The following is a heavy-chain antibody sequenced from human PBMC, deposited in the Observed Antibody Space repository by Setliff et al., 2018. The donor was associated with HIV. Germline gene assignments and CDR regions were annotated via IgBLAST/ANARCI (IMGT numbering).Heavy chain of an antibody. D-gene: IGHD3-10*01. CDR3: ARGRPSNYYGTGSYRYFDY. CDR2: LIPILGIA. CDR1: GGTFSSYA. J-gene: IGHJ4*02. V-gene: IGHV1-69*10. Sequence: SVKVSCKASGGTFSSYAISWVRQAPGLGLEWKGGLIPILGIANYAQKFQGRVTITADESTSTAYMELSSLRSEDTAVYYCARGRPSNYYGTGSYRYFDYWGQGTLVTVSS.